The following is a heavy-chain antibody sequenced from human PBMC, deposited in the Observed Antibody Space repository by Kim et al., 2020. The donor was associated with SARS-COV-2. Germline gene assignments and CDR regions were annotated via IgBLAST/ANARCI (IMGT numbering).Heavy chain of an antibody. CDR3: ARDYFDTVGYYSDY. J-gene: IGHJ4*02. D-gene: IGHD3-3*01. Sequence: YADFVKGRFTISRDPSKNTVYLQMNSLRAEDTAVYYCARDYFDTVGYYSDYWGQGTLVTVSS. V-gene: IGHV3-23*03.